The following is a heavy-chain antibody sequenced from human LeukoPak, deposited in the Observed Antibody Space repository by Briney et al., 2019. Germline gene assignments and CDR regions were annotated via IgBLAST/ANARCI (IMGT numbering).Heavy chain of an antibody. CDR1: GFTFSNSA. D-gene: IGHD3-16*02. Sequence: SGGSLRLSCAASGFTFSNSAMSWVRQAPGKGLEWVSTLSGSGITTYYADSVKGRFTISRDNSKNTLYLQMNSLRSEDTAVYYCVGLIPYYFDYWGQGTLVTVSS. V-gene: IGHV3-23*01. CDR3: VGLIPYYFDY. CDR2: LSGSGITT. J-gene: IGHJ4*02.